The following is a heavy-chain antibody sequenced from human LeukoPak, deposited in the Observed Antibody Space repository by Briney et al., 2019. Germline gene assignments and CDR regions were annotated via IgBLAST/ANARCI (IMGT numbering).Heavy chain of an antibody. CDR1: GYNFMTYW. V-gene: IGHV5-51*01. CDR3: ARASGDGRFDY. D-gene: IGHD4-17*01. CDR2: IYPGESDI. Sequence: GESLQISCQVSGYNFMTYWIGWVRPMPGKGLEWMGIIYPGESDIRYSPSFQGQVTISADKSISTAYLQWSSLKASDTAIYYCARASGDGRFDYWGQGTLVTVSS. J-gene: IGHJ4*02.